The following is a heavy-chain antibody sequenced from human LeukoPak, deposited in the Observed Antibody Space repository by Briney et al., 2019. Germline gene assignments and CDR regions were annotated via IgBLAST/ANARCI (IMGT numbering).Heavy chain of an antibody. D-gene: IGHD2-8*01. CDR1: GYTFTDFG. Sequence: ASVKVSCKASGYTFTDFGISWVRQAPGQGLEWMGWSSAYNGNTKYAQNVQGRVTMTADTSTDTAYMELRSLRSDDTAVYYCARDPKVLAGPDKGTDRNDPWGQGTLVTVST. CDR2: SSAYNGNT. J-gene: IGHJ5*02. V-gene: IGHV1-18*01. CDR3: ARDPKVLAGPDKGTDRNDP.